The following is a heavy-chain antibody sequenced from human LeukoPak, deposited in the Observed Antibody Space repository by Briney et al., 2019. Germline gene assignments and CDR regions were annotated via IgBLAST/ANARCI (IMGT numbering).Heavy chain of an antibody. D-gene: IGHD3-3*01. Sequence: SETLSLTCTVSGGSISSYYGSWIRQPPGKGLEWIGYIYTSGSTNYNPSLKSRVTISVDTSKNQFSLKLSSVTAADTAVYYCASGPLHYDFWSGMDVWGKGTTVTVSS. CDR1: GGSISSYY. J-gene: IGHJ6*03. CDR2: IYTSGST. CDR3: ASGPLHYDFWSGMDV. V-gene: IGHV4-4*09.